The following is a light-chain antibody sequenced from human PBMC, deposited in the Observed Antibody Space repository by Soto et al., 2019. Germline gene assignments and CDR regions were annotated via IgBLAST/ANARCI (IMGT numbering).Light chain of an antibody. Sequence: EIVLTQSPATLSLSPGERVTLSCWASQSVSSYLAWYQQKPGQAPRLLIYDASNRATGIPARFSGSGSGTDFTLTISSLEPEDFALYYCQQRSNWPPTFGQGTKVDIK. CDR3: QQRSNWPPT. J-gene: IGKJ1*01. V-gene: IGKV3-11*01. CDR2: DAS. CDR1: QSVSSY.